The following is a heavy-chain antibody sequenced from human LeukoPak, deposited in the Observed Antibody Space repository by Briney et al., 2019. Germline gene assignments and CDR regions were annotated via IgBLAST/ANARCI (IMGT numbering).Heavy chain of an antibody. D-gene: IGHD4-11*01. CDR1: GFTFSNYG. J-gene: IGHJ4*02. V-gene: IGHV3-21*01. CDR2: ISSSSSSI. Sequence: PGGSLRLSCAASGFTFSNYGMNWVRQAPGKGLEWVSSISSSSSSIYYADSLKGRFTISRDNAKTSLYLQMNSLRAEDTAVYYCARLADYGNYGPREYLDFWGRGTLVTVSS. CDR3: ARLADYGNYGPREYLDF.